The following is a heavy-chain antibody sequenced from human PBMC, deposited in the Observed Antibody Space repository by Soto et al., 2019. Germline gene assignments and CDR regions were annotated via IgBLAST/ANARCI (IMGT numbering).Heavy chain of an antibody. D-gene: IGHD3-9*01. Sequence: PSETLSLTCAVYGGSLSGYYWSWVRQSPGKGLEWIGEINHSGTANYNPSLKTRVTISADASKHQFSLRLTSVTAADSAFFYFASYHFLALWTGSRHYMDVWSRGPPVTFSS. J-gene: IGHJ6*03. CDR3: ASYHFLALWTGSRHYMDV. V-gene: IGHV4-34*01. CDR1: GGSLSGYY. CDR2: INHSGTA.